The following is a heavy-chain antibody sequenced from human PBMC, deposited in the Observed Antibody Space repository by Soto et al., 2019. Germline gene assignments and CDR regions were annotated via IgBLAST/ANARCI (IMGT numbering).Heavy chain of an antibody. D-gene: IGHD3-10*01. CDR1: GGSFSGYY. Sequence: SETLSLTCAVYGGSFSGYYWSWIRQPPGKGLEWIGEINHSGSTNYNPSLKSRVTISVDTSKNQFSLKLSSVTAADTAVYYCARHYYGSGSYWLLRPPFDPWGQGTLVTVSS. CDR2: INHSGST. CDR3: ARHYYGSGSYWLLRPPFDP. V-gene: IGHV4-34*01. J-gene: IGHJ5*02.